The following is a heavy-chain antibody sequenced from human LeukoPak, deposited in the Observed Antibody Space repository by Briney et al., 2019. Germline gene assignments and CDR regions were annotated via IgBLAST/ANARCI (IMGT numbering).Heavy chain of an antibody. D-gene: IGHD3-10*01. CDR1: GGSISSYY. J-gene: IGHJ5*02. CDR3: ARGYGSGSYYNP. CDR2: IYYSGST. V-gene: IGHV4-59*01. Sequence: PSETLSLTCTVSGGSISSYYWSWIRQPPGKGLEGIGYIYYSGSTNYTPSLKSRVTISVDTSKNQFSLKLSSVTAADTAVYYCARGYGSGSYYNPWGQGTLVTVSS.